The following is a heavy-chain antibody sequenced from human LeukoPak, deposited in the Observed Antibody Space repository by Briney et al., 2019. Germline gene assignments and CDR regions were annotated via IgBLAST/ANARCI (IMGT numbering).Heavy chain of an antibody. D-gene: IGHD2-2*01. CDR2: IYPGDSDT. CDR3: ARPCSSTSCYDAFDI. V-gene: IGHV5-51*01. J-gene: IGHJ3*02. Sequence: GESLKISCKGSGYSFTSYWIGWVRQMPGKGLECMGIIYPGDSDTRYSPSFQGQVTISADKSISTAYLQWSSLKASDTAMYYCARPCSSTSCYDAFDIWGQGTMVTVSS. CDR1: GYSFTSYW.